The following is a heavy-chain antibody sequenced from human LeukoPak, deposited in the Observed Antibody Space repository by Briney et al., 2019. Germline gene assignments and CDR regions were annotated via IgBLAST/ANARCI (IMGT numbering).Heavy chain of an antibody. CDR3: AHKGRGSGRYTM. CDR1: GFSLNDIGVG. V-gene: IGHV2-5*01. Sequence: SGPTLVNLTQTLTLTCSFSGFSLNDIGVGVAWIRQPPGKALEWLAATYWNNDKSYSPSLKSKLTIAGDTSRSQVVLSMTNMDPVDTATYFWAHKGRGSGRYTMWGQGTLVTVSS. CDR2: TYWNNDK. D-gene: IGHD3-10*01. J-gene: IGHJ4*02.